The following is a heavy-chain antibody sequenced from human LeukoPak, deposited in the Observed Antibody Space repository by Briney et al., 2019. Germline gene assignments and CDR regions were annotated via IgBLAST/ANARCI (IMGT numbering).Heavy chain of an antibody. Sequence: SGGSLRLSCAASGFTFSSYSRNWVRQAPGKGLEWVSSISSSSSYIYYADSVKGGFTISRDNAKNSLYLQMNSLRAEDTAVYYCARDCSSTSCPAFTLYYYYGMDVWGQGTTVTVSS. V-gene: IGHV3-21*01. CDR2: ISSSSSYI. J-gene: IGHJ6*02. CDR1: GFTFSSYS. D-gene: IGHD2-2*01. CDR3: ARDCSSTSCPAFTLYYYYGMDV.